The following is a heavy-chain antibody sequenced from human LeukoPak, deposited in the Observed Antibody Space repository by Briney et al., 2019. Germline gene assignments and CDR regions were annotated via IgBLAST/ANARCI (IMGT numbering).Heavy chain of an antibody. D-gene: IGHD7-27*01. Sequence: GGSLRLSCAASGFTFSNYAMNWVRQAPGKGLEWVSGIRVTDNTYYADSVKGRLTISRDNSENTLYLQMSGLRAEDTAVYYCAKGTGDMGYYFDYWGQGTLVTVSS. CDR2: IRVTDNT. J-gene: IGHJ4*02. V-gene: IGHV3-23*01. CDR1: GFTFSNYA. CDR3: AKGTGDMGYYFDY.